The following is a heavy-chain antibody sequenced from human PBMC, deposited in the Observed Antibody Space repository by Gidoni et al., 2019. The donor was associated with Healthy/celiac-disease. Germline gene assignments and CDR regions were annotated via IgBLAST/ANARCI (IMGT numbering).Heavy chain of an antibody. CDR3: ASAGYSYGSFDY. Sequence: QPPGKGLEWIGYIYYSGSTNYNPSLKSRVTISVDTSKNQFSLKLSSVTAADTAVYYCASAGYSYGSFDYWGQGTLVTVSS. V-gene: IGHV4-59*01. J-gene: IGHJ4*02. D-gene: IGHD5-18*01. CDR2: IYYSGST.